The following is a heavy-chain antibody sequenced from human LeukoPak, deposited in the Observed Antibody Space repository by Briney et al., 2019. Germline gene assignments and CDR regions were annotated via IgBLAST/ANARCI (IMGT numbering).Heavy chain of an antibody. CDR2: ISGSGGST. CDR3: AATHRGSYYPY. J-gene: IGHJ4*02. Sequence: GGSLRLSCAASGFTFSSYAMSWVRQAPGKGLEWVSAISGSGGSTYYADSVKGRFTISRDNAKNSLYLQMNSPRAEDTAVYYCAATHRGSYYPYWGQGTLVTVSS. V-gene: IGHV3-23*01. D-gene: IGHD1-26*01. CDR1: GFTFSSYA.